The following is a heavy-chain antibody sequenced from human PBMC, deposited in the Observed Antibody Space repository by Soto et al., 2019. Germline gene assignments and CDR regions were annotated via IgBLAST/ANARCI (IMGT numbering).Heavy chain of an antibody. Sequence: QVLLEESGPGLVRPSGTLSLTCSVSGASINSANCWDWVRQPPGKGLEWIGEIYHIGSTTYNPSLKGRATISVDKSKNQFSLIVTSVTAAYTAVYYCAKRYDFWSGRWYGLGVWGQGTTVTVSS. J-gene: IGHJ6*02. V-gene: IGHV4-4*02. D-gene: IGHD3-3*01. CDR2: IYHIGST. CDR1: GASINSANC. CDR3: AKRYDFWSGRWYGLGV.